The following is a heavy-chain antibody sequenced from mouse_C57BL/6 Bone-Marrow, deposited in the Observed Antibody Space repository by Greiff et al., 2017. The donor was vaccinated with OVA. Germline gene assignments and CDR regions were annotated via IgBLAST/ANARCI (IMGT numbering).Heavy chain of an antibody. Sequence: EVKLEESGGGLVQPGGSLKLSCAASGFTFSDYYMYWVRQTPEKRLEWVAYISNGGGSTYYPDTVKGRFTISRDNAKNTLYLQMSRLKSEDTAMYYCARQGLYDYDNYAMDYWGQGTSVTVSS. CDR2: ISNGGGST. V-gene: IGHV5-12*01. J-gene: IGHJ4*01. CDR3: ARQGLYDYDNYAMDY. CDR1: GFTFSDYY. D-gene: IGHD2-4*01.